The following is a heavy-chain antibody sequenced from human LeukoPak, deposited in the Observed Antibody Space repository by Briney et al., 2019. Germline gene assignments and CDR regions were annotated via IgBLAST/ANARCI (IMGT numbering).Heavy chain of an antibody. CDR2: IYSRGST. J-gene: IGHJ5*02. V-gene: IGHV4-59*08. CDR3: ARHLLRAERQSHEFDR. D-gene: IGHD1-1*01. Sequence: SAALSLTCSVSGGSISSYYWSWIRQPPGEGLEWIGYIYSRGSTNYNPSLKSEGTISLDTTKNQFSLKLSSVTAADTAVYYCARHLLRAERQSHEFDRWGEGTLVIASS. CDR1: GGSISSYY.